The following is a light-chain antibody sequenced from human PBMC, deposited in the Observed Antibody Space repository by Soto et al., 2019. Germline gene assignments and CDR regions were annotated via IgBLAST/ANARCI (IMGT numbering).Light chain of an antibody. V-gene: IGKV3D-20*02. CDR1: ETVSGSY. CDR3: QQRGDWPA. J-gene: IGKJ5*01. CDR2: GAY. Sequence: DIVLTQSPGTLSLSPGERPTLSCKASETVSGSYLAWYQQKPGQAPRLLLYGAYNRATGIPDRFSGSGSGTDFTLTISRLEPEDFALYYCQQRGDWPAFGQGTRREIK.